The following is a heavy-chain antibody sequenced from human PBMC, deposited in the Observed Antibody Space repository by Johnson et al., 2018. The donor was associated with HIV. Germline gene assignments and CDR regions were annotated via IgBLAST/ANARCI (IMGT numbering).Heavy chain of an antibody. CDR1: GFTFSNAW. CDR2: IKSKTDGGTT. CDR3: TTDRGGGIAVAGPDAFDI. V-gene: IGHV3-15*01. D-gene: IGHD6-19*01. Sequence: VQLVESGGGLVKPGGSLRLSCAASGFTFSNAWMRWVRQAPGKGLEWVGRIKSKTDGGTTDYAAPVKGRFTISRDDSKNKLYLQMNSLKTEDTAVYYCTTDRGGGIAVAGPDAFDIWGQGTMVTVSS. J-gene: IGHJ3*02.